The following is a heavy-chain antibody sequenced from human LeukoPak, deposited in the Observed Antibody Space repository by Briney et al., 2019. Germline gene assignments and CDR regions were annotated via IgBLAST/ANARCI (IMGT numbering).Heavy chain of an antibody. V-gene: IGHV4-59*01. CDR1: GGSISSYY. CDR3: ARRSGYDSLDY. J-gene: IGHJ4*02. Sequence: PSETLSLTCTVSGGSISSYYWSWLRQPPGKGLEWFGYIYYSGSTNYNPSLKSRVTISVDTSKNQFSLKLSSVTAADTAVYYCARRSGYDSLDYWGQGTLVTVSS. D-gene: IGHD5-12*01. CDR2: IYYSGST.